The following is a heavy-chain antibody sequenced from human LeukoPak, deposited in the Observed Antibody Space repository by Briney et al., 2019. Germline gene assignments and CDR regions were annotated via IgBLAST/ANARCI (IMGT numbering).Heavy chain of an antibody. J-gene: IGHJ4*02. V-gene: IGHV3-64*01. CDR1: GFTFSSYA. D-gene: IGHD1-26*01. CDR2: ISSNGGST. Sequence: GGSLRLSCVASGFTFSSYAMHWVRQAPGKGLEYVSAISSNGGSTYYANSVKGRFTISRDNSKNTLYLQMGSLRAEDMAVYYCASGDVGAPFDYWGQGTLVTVSS. CDR3: ASGDVGAPFDY.